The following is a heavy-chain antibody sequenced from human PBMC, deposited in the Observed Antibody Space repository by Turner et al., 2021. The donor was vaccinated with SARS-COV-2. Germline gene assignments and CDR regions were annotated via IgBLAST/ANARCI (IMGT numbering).Heavy chain of an antibody. CDR1: GFIVSSNY. J-gene: IGHJ4*02. CDR2: IYSGGST. D-gene: IGHD3-10*01. V-gene: IGHV3-53*04. CDR3: ARDYGELFFDY. Sequence: EVQLVESGVGLVQPGGSLRLSCAASGFIVSSNYMSWVRQAPGKGLEWVSVIYSGGSTDYADSVKGRFTISRHNSKNTLYLQMNSLRAEDTAVYYCARDYGELFFDYWGQGTLVTVSS.